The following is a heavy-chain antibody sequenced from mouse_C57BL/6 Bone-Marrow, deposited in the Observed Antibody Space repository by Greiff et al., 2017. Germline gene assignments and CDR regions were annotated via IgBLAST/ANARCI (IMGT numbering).Heavy chain of an antibody. D-gene: IGHD2-2*01. CDR2: ISSGGSYP. CDR3: ARRGTTMVTTGLFDY. Sequence: EVMLVESGGDLVKPGGSLKLSCAASGFTFSSYGMSWVRQTPDKRLEWVATISSGGSYPYYPDSVKGRFTISRDNAKNTLYLQMSSLKSEDTAMYYCARRGTTMVTTGLFDYWGQGTTLTVSS. V-gene: IGHV5-6*02. J-gene: IGHJ2*01. CDR1: GFTFSSYG.